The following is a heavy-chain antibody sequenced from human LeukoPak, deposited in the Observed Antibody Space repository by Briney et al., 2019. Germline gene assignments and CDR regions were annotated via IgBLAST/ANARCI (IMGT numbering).Heavy chain of an antibody. Sequence: PSETLSLTCAVYGGSFSGYYWSWIRQPPGKGLEWIGEINHSGSTNYNPSLKSRVTISVDTSKNQFSLKLSSVTAADTAVYYCARARGITMILDYWGQGTLVTVSS. CDR1: GGSFSGYY. CDR2: INHSGST. V-gene: IGHV4-34*01. CDR3: ARARGITMILDY. J-gene: IGHJ4*02. D-gene: IGHD3-22*01.